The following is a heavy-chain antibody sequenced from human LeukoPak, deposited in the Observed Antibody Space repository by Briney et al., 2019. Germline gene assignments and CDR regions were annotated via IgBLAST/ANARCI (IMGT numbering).Heavy chain of an antibody. CDR1: GGSISSSSYY. V-gene: IGHV4-39*01. Sequence: PSETLSLTCTVSGGSISSSSYYLGWIRQPPGKGLEWIGSIYYSGSTYYNPSLKSRVTISVDTSKNQFSLKLSSVTAADTAVYYCATSGYDTSPEYWGQGTLVTVSS. D-gene: IGHD5-12*01. CDR3: ATSGYDTSPEY. J-gene: IGHJ4*02. CDR2: IYYSGST.